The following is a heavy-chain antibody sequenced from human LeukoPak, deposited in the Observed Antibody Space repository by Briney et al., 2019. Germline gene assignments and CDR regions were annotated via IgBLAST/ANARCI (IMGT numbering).Heavy chain of an antibody. V-gene: IGHV3-30*18. D-gene: IGHD6-19*01. CDR3: AKDTNLGYSSGWYTW. J-gene: IGHJ4*02. CDR2: ISYDGSNK. CDR1: GFIFSSYG. Sequence: GGSLRLSCAASGFIFSSYGMHWVRQAPGKGLEWVAVISYDGSNKYYADSVKGRFTISRDNAKNSLYLQMNSLRAEDTALYYCAKDTNLGYSSGWYTWWGQGTLVTVSS.